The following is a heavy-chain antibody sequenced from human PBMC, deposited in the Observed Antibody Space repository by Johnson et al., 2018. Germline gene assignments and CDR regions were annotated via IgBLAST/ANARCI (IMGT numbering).Heavy chain of an antibody. J-gene: IGHJ6*03. CDR1: GFTFSSYG. CDR3: AKEGPCNNGVCYSGYYYYYMDV. CDR2: IWYDGSNK. D-gene: IGHD2-8*01. Sequence: QVQLVQSGGGVVQPGRSLRLSCAASGFTFSSYGMHWVRQAPGKGLEWVAVIWYDGSNKYYVDYVKGRFTISRDSSKNTLYLQMNSLRAEETAVYYCAKEGPCNNGVCYSGYYYYYMDVWGKGTTVTVSS. V-gene: IGHV3-33*06.